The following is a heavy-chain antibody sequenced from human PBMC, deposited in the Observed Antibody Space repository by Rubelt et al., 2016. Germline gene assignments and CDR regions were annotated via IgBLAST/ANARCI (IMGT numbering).Heavy chain of an antibody. Sequence: EVQLVESGGDLVQPGGSLRLSCAASGFTFSNYAMTWVRQAPGKGLEWVSTISGNGGRTYYAHSVTGRFTISRDNSKNMLYLQMNSLRAEDTAVYYCAKVTGVIVTATIDYWGQGNLVTVSS. D-gene: IGHD5-12*01. CDR2: ISGNGGRT. V-gene: IGHV3-23*04. CDR3: AKVTGVIVTATIDY. J-gene: IGHJ4*02. CDR1: GFTFSNYA.